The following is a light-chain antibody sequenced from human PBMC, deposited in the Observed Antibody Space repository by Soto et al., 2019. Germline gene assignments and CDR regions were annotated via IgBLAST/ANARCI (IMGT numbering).Light chain of an antibody. Sequence: QSALTQPASVSGSPGQSITISCTGTRSDIGASIYVSWFQQYPGEAPKCMIYDVNNRPSGVSNRFSGSKSGSTASLTISGLQAEDEAVYYCTSYTTGNPLALGGGTKLTVL. CDR1: RSDIGASIY. J-gene: IGLJ2*01. V-gene: IGLV2-14*01. CDR3: TSYTTGNPLA. CDR2: DVN.